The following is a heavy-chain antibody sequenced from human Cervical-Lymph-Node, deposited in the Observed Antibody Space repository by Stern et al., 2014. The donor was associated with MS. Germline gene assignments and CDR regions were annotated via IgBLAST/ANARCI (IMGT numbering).Heavy chain of an antibody. D-gene: IGHD4-23*01. CDR2: ISSGGSYI. J-gene: IGHJ4*02. Sequence: MQLVQSGGGLVKPGGSLRLSCAASGFTFSSYSMNWVRQAPGKGLEWVASISSGGSYISYADSLKGRFTISRDNAKNSLYLQMNSLRAEDTAVYYCARGRGGNYRYYFDYWGQGTLVTVSS. CDR1: GFTFSSYS. CDR3: ARGRGGNYRYYFDY. V-gene: IGHV3-21*01.